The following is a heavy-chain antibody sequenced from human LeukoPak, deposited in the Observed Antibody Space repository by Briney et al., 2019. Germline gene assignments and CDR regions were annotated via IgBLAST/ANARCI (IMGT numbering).Heavy chain of an antibody. D-gene: IGHD1-26*01. CDR3: ARGSEWELLDY. V-gene: IGHV3-74*01. J-gene: IGHJ4*02. Sequence: GGSLRLSCAASGFTFSNYWMHWVRQAPGKGLVWVSLINSDGSSTIYADSVKGRFTISRDNAKNTLYLQMNSLGAEDTAVYYCARGSEWELLDYWGQGTLVTVSS. CDR1: GFTFSNYW. CDR2: INSDGSST.